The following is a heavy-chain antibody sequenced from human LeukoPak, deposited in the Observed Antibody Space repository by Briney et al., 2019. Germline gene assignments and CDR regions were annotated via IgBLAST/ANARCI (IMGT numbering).Heavy chain of an antibody. J-gene: IGHJ6*02. CDR2: ISSSSSTI. D-gene: IGHD3-16*02. CDR3: ARGVITFGGVIVTDYYGMDV. Sequence: GGSLRLSCAASGFTFSRFGMNWVRQAPGKGLEWISYISSSSSTIYYADSVKGRFTISRDNSKNTLYLQMNSLRAEDTAVYYCARGVITFGGVIVTDYYGMDVWGQGTTVTVSS. V-gene: IGHV3-48*01. CDR1: GFTFSRFG.